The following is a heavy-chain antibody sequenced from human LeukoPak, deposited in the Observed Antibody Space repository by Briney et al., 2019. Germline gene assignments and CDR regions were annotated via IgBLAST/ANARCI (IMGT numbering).Heavy chain of an antibody. CDR1: GVTVSGDH. J-gene: IGHJ4*02. CDR2: IYSGGTT. CDR3: ARVDHYYDSSGYYGGFDY. D-gene: IGHD3-22*01. V-gene: IGHV3-66*01. Sequence: GGSLRLSCAASGVTVSGDHMSWVRQAPGKGLECVSVIYSGGTTKYADSVKGRFTIFRDNSKNTVHLQMNSLRGEDTAVYYCARVDHYYDSSGYYGGFDYWGQGTLVTVSS.